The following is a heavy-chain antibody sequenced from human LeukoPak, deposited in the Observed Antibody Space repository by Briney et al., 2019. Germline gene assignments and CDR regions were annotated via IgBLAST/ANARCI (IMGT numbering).Heavy chain of an antibody. CDR1: GFTFNSYD. D-gene: IGHD5-24*01. CDR3: AKDYSAYNYLADFDC. V-gene: IGHV3-23*01. CDR2: ISGSGGT. Sequence: PGGSLRLSCAASGFTFNSYDMSWVRQAPGKGLEWVSAISGSGGTYYAESVKGRFTVSRDNSNNTLYLQMDGMRAEDTAVYYCAKDYSAYNYLADFDCWGQGTLVTVSS. J-gene: IGHJ4*02.